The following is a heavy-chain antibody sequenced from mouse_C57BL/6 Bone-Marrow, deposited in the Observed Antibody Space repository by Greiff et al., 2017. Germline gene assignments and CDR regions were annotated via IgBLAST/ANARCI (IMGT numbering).Heavy chain of an antibody. D-gene: IGHD2-4*01. J-gene: IGHJ3*01. CDR1: GYTFTSYW. CDR3: ERRIYYDYDGPCFAY. Sequence: VQLQQPGAELVKPGASVKMSCKASGYTFTSYWITWVKQRPGQGLEWIGDIYPGSGSTNYNEKFKSQDTLTVDTSSSTAYMQLSSLTSEDSAVYYWERRIYYDYDGPCFAYWGQGTLVTVSA. V-gene: IGHV1-55*01. CDR2: IYPGSGST.